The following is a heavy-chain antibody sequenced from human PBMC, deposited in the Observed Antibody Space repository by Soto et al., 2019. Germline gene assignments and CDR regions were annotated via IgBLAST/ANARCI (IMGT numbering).Heavy chain of an antibody. CDR1: GFTFSSYA. D-gene: IGHD6-19*01. CDR2: ISYDGSNK. Sequence: QVQLVESGGGVVQPGRSLRLSCAASGFTFSSYAMHWVRQAPGKGLEWVAVISYDGSNKYYADSVKGRFTISRDNSKNTLYLQMNSLSAEDTAVYYCARVQAGTGWYFDLWGRGTLVTVSS. V-gene: IGHV3-30-3*01. J-gene: IGHJ2*01. CDR3: ARVQAGTGWYFDL.